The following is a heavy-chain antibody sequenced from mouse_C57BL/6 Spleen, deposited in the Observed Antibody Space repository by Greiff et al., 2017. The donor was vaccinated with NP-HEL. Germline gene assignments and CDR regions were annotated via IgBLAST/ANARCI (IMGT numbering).Heavy chain of an antibody. CDR3: ARDTVVAPYAMDY. J-gene: IGHJ4*01. D-gene: IGHD1-1*01. Sequence: QVQLQQPGAELVRPGSSVKLSCKASGYTFTSYWMDWVKQRPGQGLEWIGNIYPSDSETHYNQKFKDKATLTVDKSSRTAYMQLSRLTSEDSAVYYCARDTVVAPYAMDYWGQGTSVTVSS. V-gene: IGHV1-61*01. CDR1: GYTFTSYW. CDR2: IYPSDSET.